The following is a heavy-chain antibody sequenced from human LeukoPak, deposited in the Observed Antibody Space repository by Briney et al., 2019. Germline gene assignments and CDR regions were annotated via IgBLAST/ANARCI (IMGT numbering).Heavy chain of an antibody. CDR1: GGTFSSYA. J-gene: IGHJ4*02. CDR2: IIPIFGTA. Sequence: GASVKVSCKASGGTFSSYAISWVRQAPGQGLEWMGGIIPIFGTANYAQKFQGRVTITADKSMSTAYMELSSLRSEDTAVYYCARDWVTNYGDNPYYWGQGTLVTVSS. CDR3: ARDWVTNYGDNPYY. V-gene: IGHV1-69*06. D-gene: IGHD4-17*01.